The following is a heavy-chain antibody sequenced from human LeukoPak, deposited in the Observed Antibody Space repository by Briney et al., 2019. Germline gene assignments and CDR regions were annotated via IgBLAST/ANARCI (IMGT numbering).Heavy chain of an antibody. Sequence: ASVKVSCKASGGTFSSYAISWVRQAPGQGLGWMGRIIPIFGTANYAQKFQGRVTITTDESTSTAYMELSSLRSEDTAVYYCAREDYDILTGYSDYFDYWGQGTLVTVSS. V-gene: IGHV1-69*05. CDR2: IIPIFGTA. CDR3: AREDYDILTGYSDYFDY. D-gene: IGHD3-9*01. CDR1: GGTFSSYA. J-gene: IGHJ4*02.